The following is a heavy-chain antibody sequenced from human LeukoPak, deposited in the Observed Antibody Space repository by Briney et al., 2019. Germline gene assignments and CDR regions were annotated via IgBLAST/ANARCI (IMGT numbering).Heavy chain of an antibody. CDR3: ARDKGHSSGWYYFDY. D-gene: IGHD6-19*01. Sequence: PGGSLRLSCAASGFTFSSYGMHWVRQAPGKGLEWVAVIWYDGSNKYYADSVKGRFTISRDNSKNTLYLQMNSLRAEDTAVYYCARDKGHSSGWYYFDYWGQGTLVTVSS. CDR2: IWYDGSNK. CDR1: GFTFSSYG. V-gene: IGHV3-33*01. J-gene: IGHJ4*02.